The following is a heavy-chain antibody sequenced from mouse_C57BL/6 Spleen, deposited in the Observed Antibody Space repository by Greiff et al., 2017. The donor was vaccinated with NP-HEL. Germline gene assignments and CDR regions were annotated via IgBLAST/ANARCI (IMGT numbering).Heavy chain of an antibody. Sequence: EVKLMESGGGLVKPGGSLKLSCAASGFTFSSYAMSWVRQTPEKRLERVATISDGGSYTYYPDNVKGRFTISRDNAKNNLYLQMSHLKSEDTAMYYCARDTGYSNFDYFDYWGQGTTLTVSS. CDR1: GFTFSSYA. V-gene: IGHV5-4*01. D-gene: IGHD2-5*01. J-gene: IGHJ2*01. CDR2: ISDGGSYT. CDR3: ARDTGYSNFDYFDY.